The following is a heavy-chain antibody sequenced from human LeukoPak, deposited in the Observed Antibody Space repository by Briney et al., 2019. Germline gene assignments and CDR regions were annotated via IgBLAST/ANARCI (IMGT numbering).Heavy chain of an antibody. D-gene: IGHD2-21*01. CDR3: ARDYSRGLNWFDP. J-gene: IGHJ5*02. CDR2: INHSGST. CDR1: GGSISSYY. V-gene: IGHV4-34*01. Sequence: SETLSLTCTVSGGSISSYYWSWIRQPPGKGLEWIREINHSGSTNYNPSLKSRVTISVDTSKNQFSLKLSSVTAADTAVYYCARDYSRGLNWFDPWGQGTLVTVSS.